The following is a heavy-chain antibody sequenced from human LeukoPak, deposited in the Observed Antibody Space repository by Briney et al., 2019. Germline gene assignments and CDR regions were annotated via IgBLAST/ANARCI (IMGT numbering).Heavy chain of an antibody. CDR3: ARGRSRLPGYYYYYYMDV. J-gene: IGHJ6*03. Sequence: SETLSLTCAVYGGSFSGYYWSWIRQPPGKGLEWIGEINHSGSTNYNPSLKSRVTISVDTSKNQFSLKLSSVTAADTAVYYCARGRSRLPGYYYYYYMDVWAKGPRSPSP. CDR2: INHSGST. CDR1: GGSFSGYY. V-gene: IGHV4-34*01.